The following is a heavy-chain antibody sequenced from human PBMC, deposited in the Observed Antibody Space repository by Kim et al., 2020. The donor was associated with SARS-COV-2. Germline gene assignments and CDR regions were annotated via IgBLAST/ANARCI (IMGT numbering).Heavy chain of an antibody. J-gene: IGHJ4*02. CDR2: T. Sequence: TYYADSVKARFTISRDNSKNTLYLQMSSLRVEDTAVYYCGRYSAFSAYDYWGQGTLVTVSS. CDR3: GRYSAFSAYDY. V-gene: IGHV3-64D*06. D-gene: IGHD5-12*01.